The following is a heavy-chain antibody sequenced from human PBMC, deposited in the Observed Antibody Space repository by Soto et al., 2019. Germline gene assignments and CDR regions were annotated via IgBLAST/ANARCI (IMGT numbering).Heavy chain of an antibody. CDR3: ARAPISATPWFDP. D-gene: IGHD3-3*02. V-gene: IGHV1-3*01. CDR2: INAGNGNT. CDR1: GYTFTSYA. Sequence: ASVKVSCKASGYTFTSYAMHWVRQAPGQRLEWMGWINAGNGNTKYSQKFQGRVTITRDTSASTAYMELSSLRSEDTAVYYCARAPISATPWFDPWGQGTLVTVSS. J-gene: IGHJ5*02.